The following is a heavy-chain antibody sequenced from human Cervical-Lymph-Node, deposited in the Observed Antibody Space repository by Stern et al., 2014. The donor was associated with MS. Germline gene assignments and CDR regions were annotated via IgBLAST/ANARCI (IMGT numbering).Heavy chain of an antibody. CDR1: GFTISDYD. CDR2: IGTGGDI. CDR3: ARDVVGMDL. D-gene: IGHD2-15*01. V-gene: IGHV3-13*01. J-gene: IGHJ6*02. Sequence: EVHLVESGGGLVQPGGSLRLSCAASGFTISDYDMHWVRQVRGKRLEWVSAIGTGGDIYYLDSVKGRFTISRENAKNSLYLQMNSLRVGDTAVYYCARDVVGMDLWGQGTTVTVAS.